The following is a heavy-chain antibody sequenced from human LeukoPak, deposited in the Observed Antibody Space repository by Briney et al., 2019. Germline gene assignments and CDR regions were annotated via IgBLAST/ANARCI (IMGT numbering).Heavy chain of an antibody. D-gene: IGHD4-17*01. CDR2: ISSSSSYI. V-gene: IGHV3-21*01. Sequence: GGSLRLSCAASGFTFSSYSMNWVRQAPGKGLEWVSSISSSSSYIYYADSVKGRFTISRDNAKNSLYLQMNSLGAEDTAVYYCARATTVTTIVYFDYWGQGTLVTVSS. CDR1: GFTFSSYS. J-gene: IGHJ4*02. CDR3: ARATTVTTIVYFDY.